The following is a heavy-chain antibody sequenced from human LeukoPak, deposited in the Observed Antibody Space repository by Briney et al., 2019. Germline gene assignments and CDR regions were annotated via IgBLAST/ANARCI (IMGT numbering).Heavy chain of an antibody. D-gene: IGHD4-23*01. CDR3: ARGGGSYYFDY. V-gene: IGHV3-21*01. CDR2: ISSSSYI. CDR1: GFTFSSYS. J-gene: IGHJ4*02. Sequence: GGSLRLSXAASGFTFSSYSMNWVRQAPGKGLEWVSSISSSSYIYYADSVKGRFTTSRDNAKNSLYLQMNSLRAEDTAVYYCARGGGSYYFDYWGQGTLVTVSS.